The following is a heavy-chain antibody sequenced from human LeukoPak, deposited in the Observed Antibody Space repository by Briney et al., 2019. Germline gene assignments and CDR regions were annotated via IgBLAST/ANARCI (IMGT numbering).Heavy chain of an antibody. D-gene: IGHD2-21*02. CDR2: IWYDGSNK. CDR1: GLTYSRYG. V-gene: IGHV3-33*06. CDR3: AKDLLAYCGGDCYSVFQH. J-gene: IGHJ1*01. Sequence: PGGSLRLSCAASGLTYSRYGMHWVRLAPGQGLEWVAVIWYDGSNKYYADSVKGRFTISRDNSKNTLYLQMNSLRAEDTAVYYCAKDLLAYCGGDCYSVFQHWGQGTLVTVSS.